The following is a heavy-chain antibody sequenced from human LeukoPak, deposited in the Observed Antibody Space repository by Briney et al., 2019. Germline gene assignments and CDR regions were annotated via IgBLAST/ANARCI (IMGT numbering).Heavy chain of an antibody. V-gene: IGHV3-7*04. CDR3: ARAINYNFDY. Sequence: GKSLRLSCAASGFTFGTYWMTWVRQAPGKGLEWVANINPDGSATYHVDSVKGRFTISRDNAKNSLHLQMVSLRAEDTAVYYCARAINYNFDYWGQGTLVTVSS. D-gene: IGHD4-11*01. CDR1: GFTFGTYW. J-gene: IGHJ4*02. CDR2: INPDGSAT.